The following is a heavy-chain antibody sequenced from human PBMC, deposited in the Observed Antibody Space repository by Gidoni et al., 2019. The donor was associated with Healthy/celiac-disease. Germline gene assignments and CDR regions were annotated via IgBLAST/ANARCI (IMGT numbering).Heavy chain of an antibody. V-gene: IGHV3-23*01. D-gene: IGHD3-9*01. CDR3: AKDNYDSLTGSTSVDY. Sequence: EVQLLESGGGLVQPGGSLRLSCAASGFTFSSYAMSWVRQAPGKGLDWVSASSGSGGSTYYADSVKGRFTISRDNSKNTLYLQMNSLRAEDTAVYYCAKDNYDSLTGSTSVDYWGQGTLVTVSS. CDR2: SSGSGGST. J-gene: IGHJ4*02. CDR1: GFTFSSYA.